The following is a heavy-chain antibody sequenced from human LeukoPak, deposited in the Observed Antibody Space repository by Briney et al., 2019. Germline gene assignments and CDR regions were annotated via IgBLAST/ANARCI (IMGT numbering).Heavy chain of an antibody. CDR1: GFVFDDYT. CDR3: AKEVSGGSYYEWVDY. D-gene: IGHD3-16*01. Sequence: GGSLRLSCAASGFVFDDYTMHSVRQAPGKGLEWVSLISWDGVITYYADSVKGRFTISRDNSKNSLYLQMNSLRTEDTALYYCAKEVSGGSYYEWVDYWGQGTLVTVSS. J-gene: IGHJ4*02. V-gene: IGHV3-43*01. CDR2: ISWDGVIT.